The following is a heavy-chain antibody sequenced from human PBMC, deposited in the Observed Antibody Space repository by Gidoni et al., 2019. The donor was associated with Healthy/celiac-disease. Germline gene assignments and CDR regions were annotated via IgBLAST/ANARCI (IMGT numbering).Heavy chain of an antibody. CDR1: GGSVSSGSYY. Sequence: QVQLQESGPGLVKPSETLSLTCTVSGGSVSSGSYYWSWIRQPPGKGLEWIGYIYYSGSTNYNPSLKSRVTISVDTSKNQFSLKLSSVTAADTAVYYCARVGYPLFYYYYMDAWGKGTTVTVSS. V-gene: IGHV4-61*01. J-gene: IGHJ6*03. CDR3: ARVGYPLFYYYYMDA. D-gene: IGHD6-13*01. CDR2: IYYSGST.